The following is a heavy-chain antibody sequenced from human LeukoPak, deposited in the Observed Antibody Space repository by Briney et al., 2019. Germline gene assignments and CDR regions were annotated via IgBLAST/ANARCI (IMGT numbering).Heavy chain of an antibody. CDR3: ARSSAYCSSTSCPTYYYGMDV. V-gene: IGHV3-11*06. CDR2: ISSSSSYT. J-gene: IGHJ6*04. Sequence: GGSLRLSCAASGFTFSDYYMSWIRQAPGKGLEWVSYISSSSSYTNYADSVKDRFTISRDNAKNSLYLQMNSLRAEDTAVYYCARSSAYCSSTSCPTYYYGMDVWGKGTTVTVSS. D-gene: IGHD2-2*01. CDR1: GFTFSDYY.